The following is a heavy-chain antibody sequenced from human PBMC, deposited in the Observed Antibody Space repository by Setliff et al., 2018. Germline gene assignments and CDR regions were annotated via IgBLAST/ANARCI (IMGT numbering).Heavy chain of an antibody. D-gene: IGHD2-15*01. CDR3: ARSDGGSSGLDY. CDR1: GFAFRTYG. CDR2: IWYDRSKE. Sequence: PGGSLRLSCAASGFAFRTYGMHWVRQAPGKGLEWVANIWYDRSKEFYTDSVKGRFTISRDNSKNFLYLQMNNLRPEDTAVYYCARSDGGSSGLDYWGQGTLVTVSS. J-gene: IGHJ4*02. V-gene: IGHV3-30*02.